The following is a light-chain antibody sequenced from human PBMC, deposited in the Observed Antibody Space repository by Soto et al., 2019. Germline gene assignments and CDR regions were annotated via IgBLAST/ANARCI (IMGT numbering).Light chain of an antibody. CDR3: SSYTSSSCYV. CDR1: SSDVGGYNY. J-gene: IGLJ1*01. V-gene: IGLV2-14*01. CDR2: DVS. Sequence: QSALAQPASVSGSPGQSITISCTGTSSDVGGYNYVSWYQQHPGKAPKLMIYDVSNRPSGVSNRFSGSKSGNTASLTISGLQAEDEADYYRSSYTSSSCYVFGTGTKVTVL.